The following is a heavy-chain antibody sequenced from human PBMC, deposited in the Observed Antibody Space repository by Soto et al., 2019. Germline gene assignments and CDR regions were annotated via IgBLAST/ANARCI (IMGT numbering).Heavy chain of an antibody. Sequence: GGSLRLSCAASGFTFSSYAMSWVRQAPGKGLEWVSAISGSGGSTYYADSVKGRFTISRDNSKNTLYLQMNSLRAEDTAVYYCAKDMDFWSGGTNNWFDPWGQGTLVTVSS. CDR3: AKDMDFWSGGTNNWFDP. CDR2: ISGSGGST. V-gene: IGHV3-23*01. D-gene: IGHD3-3*01. CDR1: GFTFSSYA. J-gene: IGHJ5*02.